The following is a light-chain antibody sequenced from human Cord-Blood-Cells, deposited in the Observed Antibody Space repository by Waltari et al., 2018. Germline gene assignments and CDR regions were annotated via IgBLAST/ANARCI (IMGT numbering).Light chain of an antibody. Sequence: QSALTQPASVSGSPGQSITIPCTGTSSAVGRYNLVTWSQQPPGKAPKLMIYEGSKRPSGVSNRVSGSKSGNTASLTISGLQAEDEADYYCCSYAGSSTFVFGTGTKVTVL. CDR2: EGS. J-gene: IGLJ1*01. CDR1: SSAVGRYNL. V-gene: IGLV2-23*01. CDR3: CSYAGSSTFV.